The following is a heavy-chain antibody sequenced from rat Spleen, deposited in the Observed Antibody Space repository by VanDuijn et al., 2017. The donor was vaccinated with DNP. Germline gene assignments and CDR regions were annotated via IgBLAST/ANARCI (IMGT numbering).Heavy chain of an antibody. J-gene: IGHJ3*01. CDR1: GFSLTDHS. Sequence: QVQLKESGPGLVQPSQTLSLTCTVSGFSLTDHSVHWVRQPPGKGLEWIAAISSAGNTFYNSALKSRLSISRDTSKSQVFLKMNSLQTEDTAIYFCTGQLGWFAYWGQGTLVTVSS. V-gene: IGHV2-19*01. CDR2: ISSAGNT. CDR3: TGQLGWFAY. D-gene: IGHD1-10*01.